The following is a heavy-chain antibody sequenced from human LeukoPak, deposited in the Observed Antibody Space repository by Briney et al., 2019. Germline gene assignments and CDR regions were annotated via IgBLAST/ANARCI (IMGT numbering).Heavy chain of an antibody. V-gene: IGHV3-66*01. CDR1: GFTVSSNY. CDR2: IYSGGTT. CDR3: ARDQYSYAHAAH. D-gene: IGHD5-18*01. J-gene: IGHJ4*02. Sequence: GGSRRLSCAASGFTVSSNYMSWVRQAPGKGLEWVSVIYSGGTTYYADSVKGRFTISRDNSKNTLHLQMNSLRAEDTAVYYCARDQYSYAHAAHWGQGTLVTVPS.